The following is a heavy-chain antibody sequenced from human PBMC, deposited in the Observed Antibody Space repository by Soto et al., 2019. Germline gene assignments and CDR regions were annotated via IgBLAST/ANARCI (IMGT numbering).Heavy chain of an antibody. CDR2: VSYNGGDT. J-gene: IGHJ4*02. CDR3: ARYIRGPTVYYFDF. CDR1: GFTFSSYA. D-gene: IGHD1-1*01. V-gene: IGHV3-23*01. Sequence: GGSLRLSCAASGFTFSSYAMTWVRQAPGKGLEGVSIVSYNGGDTYYADSVKGRFTISRDNSKDTVALQMNGLRAEDTAVYYCARYIRGPTVYYFDFWGPGVLVTVSS.